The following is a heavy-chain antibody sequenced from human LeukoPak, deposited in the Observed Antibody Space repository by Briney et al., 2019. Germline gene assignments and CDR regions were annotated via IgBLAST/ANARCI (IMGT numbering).Heavy chain of an antibody. Sequence: SSVKVSCKASGYTFTNYGISWVRQAPGQGLEWMGWISIYNGNTDYAQKLRGRVTMTTDTSTSTAYMELRSLRSDDTAVYYCARITYDFWSGYYMPDDPWGQGTLVTVSS. CDR3: ARITYDFWSGYYMPDDP. J-gene: IGHJ5*02. V-gene: IGHV1-18*01. CDR2: ISIYNGNT. CDR1: GYTFTNYG. D-gene: IGHD3-3*01.